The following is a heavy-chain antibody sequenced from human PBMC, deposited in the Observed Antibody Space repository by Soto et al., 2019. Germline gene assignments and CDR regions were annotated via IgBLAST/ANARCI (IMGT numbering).Heavy chain of an antibody. D-gene: IGHD3-10*01. CDR2: ISYDGSNK. CDR1: GFTFSSYG. J-gene: IGHJ6*02. Sequence: PGGSLRLCCAASGFTFSSYGMHWIRQAPGKGLEWVVVISYDGSNKYYADPVKGRFTISRDNSKNTLYLKMNSLRAEETAVYYCAKAGGDYYYYGMDVWGQGTTVTVS. CDR3: AKAGGDYYYYGMDV. V-gene: IGHV3-30*18.